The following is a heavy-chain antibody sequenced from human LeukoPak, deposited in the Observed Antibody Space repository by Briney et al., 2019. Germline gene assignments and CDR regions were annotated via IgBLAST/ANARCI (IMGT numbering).Heavy chain of an antibody. Sequence: GGSLRLSCAASGFTLSDYYMSWIRQAPGKGLEWVSYISSSGSTIYYADSVKGRFTISRDNAKNSLYLQMNSLRAEDTAVYYCARDRALTHTDYWGQGTLVTVSS. CDR2: ISSSGSTI. D-gene: IGHD3-9*01. CDR1: GFTLSDYY. V-gene: IGHV3-11*04. J-gene: IGHJ4*02. CDR3: ARDRALTHTDY.